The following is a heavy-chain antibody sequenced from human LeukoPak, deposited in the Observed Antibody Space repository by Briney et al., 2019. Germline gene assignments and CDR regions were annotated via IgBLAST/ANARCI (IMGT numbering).Heavy chain of an antibody. D-gene: IGHD3-3*01. Sequence: GGSPRLSCAASGFSFSDYGMHWVRQAPGKGLELVANIKQDRSEKYYVDSVKGRFTISRDNAKNSLYLQMNSLRAEDTAVYYCARLREIPVFGVVTKSTSYFDYWGQGTLVTVSS. CDR3: ARLREIPVFGVVTKSTSYFDY. CDR1: GFSFSDYG. CDR2: IKQDRSEK. J-gene: IGHJ4*02. V-gene: IGHV3-7*01.